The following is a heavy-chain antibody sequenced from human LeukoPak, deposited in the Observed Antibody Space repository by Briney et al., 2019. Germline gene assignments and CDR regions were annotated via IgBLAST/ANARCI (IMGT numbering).Heavy chain of an antibody. Sequence: ASVKVSCKASGYTITNNYMHWVRQAPGQGLEWMGWINPNSGGTNYAQKFQGRVTMTRDTSISTAYMELSRLRSDDTAVYYCASRYYDSVRYFDYWGQGTLVTVSS. CDR2: INPNSGGT. J-gene: IGHJ4*02. CDR1: GYTITNNY. V-gene: IGHV1-2*02. D-gene: IGHD3-3*01. CDR3: ASRYYDSVRYFDY.